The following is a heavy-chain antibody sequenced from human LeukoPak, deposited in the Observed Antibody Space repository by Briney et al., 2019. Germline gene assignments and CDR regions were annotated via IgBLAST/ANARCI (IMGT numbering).Heavy chain of an antibody. CDR3: ARVPRGDAFDI. J-gene: IGHJ3*02. V-gene: IGHV4-59*11. Sequence: SETLSLTCTVSGGSISSHYWSWIRQPPGKGLEWIRYIYYSGSTNYNPSLKSRVTISVDTSKNQFSLKLSSVTDADTAVYYCARVPRGDAFDIWGQGTMVTVSS. CDR2: IYYSGST. CDR1: GGSISSHY.